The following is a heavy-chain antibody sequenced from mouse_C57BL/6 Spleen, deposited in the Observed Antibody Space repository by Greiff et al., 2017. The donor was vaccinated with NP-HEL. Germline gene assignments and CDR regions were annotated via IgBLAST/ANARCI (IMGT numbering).Heavy chain of an antibody. D-gene: IGHD1-1*01. CDR2: INPGSGGT. V-gene: IGHV1-54*01. CDR3: ARCSSPSRAMDY. Sequence: VQGVESGAELVRPGTSVKVSCKASGYAFTNYLIEWVKQRPGQGLEWIGVINPGSGGTNYNEKFKGKATLTADKSSSTAYMQLSSLTSEDSAVYFCARCSSPSRAMDYWGQGTSVTVSS. CDR1: GYAFTNYL. J-gene: IGHJ4*01.